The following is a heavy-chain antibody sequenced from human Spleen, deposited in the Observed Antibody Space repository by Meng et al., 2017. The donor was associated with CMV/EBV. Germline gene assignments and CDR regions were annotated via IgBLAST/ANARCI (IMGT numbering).Heavy chain of an antibody. CDR3: ARDTRDCSSTSCYIWLYYYYGMDV. D-gene: IGHD2-2*02. CDR1: GYTFTSYA. J-gene: IGHJ6*02. CDR2: INTNTGNP. V-gene: IGHV7-4-1*01. Sequence: ASVKVSCKASGYTFTSYAMNWVRQAPGQGLEWMGWINTNTGNPTYAQGFTGRFVFSLDTSVSTAYLQICSLKAEDTAVYYCARDTRDCSSTSCYIWLYYYYGMDVWGQGTTVTVSS.